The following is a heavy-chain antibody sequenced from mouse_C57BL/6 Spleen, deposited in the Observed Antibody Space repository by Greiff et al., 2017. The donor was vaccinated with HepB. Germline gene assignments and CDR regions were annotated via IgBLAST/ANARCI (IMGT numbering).Heavy chain of an antibody. D-gene: IGHD1-1*01. V-gene: IGHV1-26*01. J-gene: IGHJ2*01. CDR1: GYTFTDYY. Sequence: VQLKESGPELVKPGASVKISCKASGYTFTDYYMNWVKQSHGKSLEWIGDINPNNGGTSYNQKFKGKATLTVDKSSSTAYMELRSLTSEDSAVYYCARGNYGRRDDYWGQGTTLTVSS. CDR3: ARGNYGRRDDY. CDR2: INPNNGGT.